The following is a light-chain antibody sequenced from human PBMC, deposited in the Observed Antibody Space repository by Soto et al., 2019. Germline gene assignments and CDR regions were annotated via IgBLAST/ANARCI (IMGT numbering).Light chain of an antibody. J-gene: IGKJ5*01. CDR3: QQANSFPLT. CDR2: GAS. Sequence: DIQMTQSQSFVSASVGDRVTITCRASQGLSRWLAWYQQSPGKAPELLIYGASSLQRGGPSRFSGSGSGTDFTLAISSLQPEDFATYDGQQANSFPLTFGQGTRLESK. V-gene: IGKV1-12*01. CDR1: QGLSRW.